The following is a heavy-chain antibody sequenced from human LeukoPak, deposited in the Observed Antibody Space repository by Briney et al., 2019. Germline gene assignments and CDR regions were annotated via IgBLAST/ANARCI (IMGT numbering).Heavy chain of an antibody. J-gene: IGHJ4*02. CDR3: ARGSPVGNS. V-gene: IGHV1-18*01. D-gene: IGHD1-14*01. Sequence: ASVKVSCKASGYTFTRFGISWVRQAPGQGLEWMGWINTYNGNTNYVQRLQGRVTMTTDTSTSTAYMELRSLRSDDTAVYYCARGSPVGNSWGQGTLVTVSS. CDR1: GYTFTRFG. CDR2: INTYNGNT.